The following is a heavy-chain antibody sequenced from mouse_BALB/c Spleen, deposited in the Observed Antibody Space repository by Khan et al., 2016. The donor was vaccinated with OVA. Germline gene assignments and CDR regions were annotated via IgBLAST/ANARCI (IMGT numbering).Heavy chain of an antibody. CDR3: ARFNYYGSSPCTLDY. V-gene: IGHV1S41*01. Sequence: DLVKPGASVKLSCKASGYTFTSYWINWIKQRPGQGLEWIGRIAPGSGSSSYNEMFKGTAILTVDTSSSTAYIQLSSLSSEDSAVYFCARFNYYGSSPCTLDYWGQGTSVTVSS. J-gene: IGHJ4*01. CDR2: IAPGSGSS. CDR1: GYTFTSYW. D-gene: IGHD1-1*01.